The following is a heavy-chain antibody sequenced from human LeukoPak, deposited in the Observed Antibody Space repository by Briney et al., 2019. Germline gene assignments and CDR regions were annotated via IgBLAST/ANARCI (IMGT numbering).Heavy chain of an antibody. CDR1: GYTFTSYG. J-gene: IGHJ5*02. CDR3: AREIGPMADYGDYVVPGWFDP. D-gene: IGHD4-17*01. CDR2: ISAYNGNT. Sequence: LVASVKVSCKASGYTFTSYGISWVRQAPGQGLEWMGWISAYNGNTNYVQKLQGRVTMTTDTSTSTAYMELRSLRSDDTAVYYCAREIGPMADYGDYVVPGWFDPWGQGTLVTVSS. V-gene: IGHV1-18*01.